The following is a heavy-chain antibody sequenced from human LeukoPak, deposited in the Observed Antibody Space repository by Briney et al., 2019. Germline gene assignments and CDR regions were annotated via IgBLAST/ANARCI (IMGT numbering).Heavy chain of an antibody. Sequence: GGSLRLSCATSGFTVSSYYMSWVRQAPGKGLEWVSVIYDSGTTYYADSVKGRFLIFRDTSKNTVDLQMNSLRVEDTAVYYCAGRRSSGWYAYWGQGTLVTVSS. CDR3: AGRRSSGWYAY. CDR1: GFTVSSYY. D-gene: IGHD6-19*01. CDR2: IYDSGTT. V-gene: IGHV3-53*01. J-gene: IGHJ4*02.